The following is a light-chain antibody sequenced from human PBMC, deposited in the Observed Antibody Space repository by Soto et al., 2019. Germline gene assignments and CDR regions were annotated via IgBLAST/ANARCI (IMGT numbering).Light chain of an antibody. J-gene: IGKJ5*01. CDR3: QQYGSSPTT. V-gene: IGKV3-20*01. Sequence: EIVLTQSPGTLYLSPGERATLSCRASQSVSSSYLAWYQQKPGQAPRLLIYGASSRATGIPDRFSGSGSGTDFTLTISRLEPEDFAVYYGQQYGSSPTTFGQGTRLEIK. CDR2: GAS. CDR1: QSVSSSY.